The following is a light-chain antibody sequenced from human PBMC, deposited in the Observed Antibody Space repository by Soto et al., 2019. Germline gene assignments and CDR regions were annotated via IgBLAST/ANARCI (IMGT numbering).Light chain of an antibody. CDR3: QQDYNGGPLT. J-gene: IGKJ5*01. CDR2: GAS. Sequence: TPLVALGQRSTLSCTASPSFSSSLAWYQQKPGQAPRLLIYGASTRATGIPARFSGSGSGTEVTLTSSSRLPSDFFAFYYQQDYNGGPLTFRQGTPV. CDR1: PSFSSS. V-gene: IGKV3-15*01.